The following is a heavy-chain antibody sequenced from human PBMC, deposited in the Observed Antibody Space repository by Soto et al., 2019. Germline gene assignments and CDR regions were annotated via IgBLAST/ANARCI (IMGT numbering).Heavy chain of an antibody. V-gene: IGHV3-23*01. J-gene: IGHJ4*02. CDR3: ARESTPHLGYCTNGICCNDY. D-gene: IGHD2-8*01. CDR1: GFSFRSYA. CDR2: ISGSGGST. Sequence: EVQMLESGGGLVQPGGSLRLSCAASGFSFRSYAMSWVRQAPGKGLEWVSIISGSGGSTYYVDFVKGRFTISRDNSKNTLYLQMHSLRAEDTAVYYCARESTPHLGYCTNGICCNDYWGQGTLVTVSS.